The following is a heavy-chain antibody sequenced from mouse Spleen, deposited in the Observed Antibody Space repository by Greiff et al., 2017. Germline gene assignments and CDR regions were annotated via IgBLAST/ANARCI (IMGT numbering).Heavy chain of an antibody. CDR3: ARRVLWDPYWYFDV. CDR2: INPSNGGT. CDR1: GYTFTSYW. D-gene: IGHD4-1*01. Sequence: QVQLKQPGTELVKPGASVKLSCKASGYTFTSYWMHWVKQRPGQGLEWIGNINPSNGGTNYNEKFKSKATLTVDKSSSTAYMQLSSLTSEDSAVYYCARRVLWDPYWYFDVWGAGTTVTVSS. J-gene: IGHJ1*01. V-gene: IGHV1-53*01.